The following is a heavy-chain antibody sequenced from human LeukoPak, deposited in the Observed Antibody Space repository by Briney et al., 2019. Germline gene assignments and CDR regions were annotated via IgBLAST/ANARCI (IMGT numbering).Heavy chain of an antibody. J-gene: IGHJ4*02. CDR1: GGSISSSRFY. CDR3: ARLPGSVTMLRGVSAVDY. Sequence: KTSETLSLTCTVSGGSISSSRFYWGWIRQPPGQGLEWIGSIDYSGSTYYNPSLKSRVTISVDTSTKQLSLNLSSVTAADTAVYYCARLPGSVTMLRGVSAVDYWGQGTLVTVSS. V-gene: IGHV4-39*01. CDR2: IDYSGST. D-gene: IGHD3-10*01.